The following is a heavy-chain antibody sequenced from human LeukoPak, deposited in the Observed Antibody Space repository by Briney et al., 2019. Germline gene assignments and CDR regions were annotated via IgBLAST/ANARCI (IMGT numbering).Heavy chain of an antibody. CDR2: IYYSGST. V-gene: IGHV4-59*12. D-gene: IGHD2-21*01. CDR3: AREVWSAFDI. CDR1: GGSICSYY. J-gene: IGHJ3*02. Sequence: SETLSLTCTVSGGSICSYYWSWIRQPPGKGLEWIGYIYYSGSTNYNPSLKSRVTISVDTSKNQFSLKLSSVTAADTAVYYCAREVWSAFDIWGQGTMVTVSS.